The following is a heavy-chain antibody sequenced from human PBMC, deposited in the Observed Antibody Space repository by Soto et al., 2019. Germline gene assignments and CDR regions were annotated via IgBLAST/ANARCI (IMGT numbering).Heavy chain of an antibody. Sequence: GGSLRLSCAASGFTFSTYELNWVRLAPGKGLELVSYIGGSADTIYYTDSVKGRFTISRDNAKNSLYLQMNSLRAEDTAIYYCARSGYSSGLIDYWGQGALVTVSS. CDR3: ARSGYSSGLIDY. D-gene: IGHD6-19*01. V-gene: IGHV3-48*03. CDR2: IGGSADTI. J-gene: IGHJ4*02. CDR1: GFTFSTYE.